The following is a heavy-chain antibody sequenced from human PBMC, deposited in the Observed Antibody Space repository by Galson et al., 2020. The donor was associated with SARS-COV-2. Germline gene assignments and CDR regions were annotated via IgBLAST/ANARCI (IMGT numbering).Heavy chain of an antibody. D-gene: IGHD3-22*01. CDR2: INSDGSST. Sequence: GESLKISCAASGFTFSSYWMHWVRQAPGKGLVWVSRINSDGSSTSYADSVKGRFTISRDNAKNTLYLQMNSLRVEDTAVYYCASGPYYYDRSGYGAYWGQGTLVAVSS. CDR3: ASGPYYYDRSGYGAY. V-gene: IGHV3-74*01. J-gene: IGHJ4*02. CDR1: GFTFSSYW.